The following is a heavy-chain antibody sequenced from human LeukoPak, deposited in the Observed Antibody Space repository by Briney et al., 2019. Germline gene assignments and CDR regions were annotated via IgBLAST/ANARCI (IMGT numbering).Heavy chain of an antibody. V-gene: IGHV4-4*07. CDR1: GGSISSYY. CDR3: ARHGGGSNSVFYSDY. J-gene: IGHJ4*02. CDR2: IYTSGST. D-gene: IGHD3-16*01. Sequence: SETLSLTCTVSGGSISSYYWSWIRQPAGKGLEWIGRIYTSGSTNYNPSLKSRVTISVDTSRNQLSLKLSSVTAADTAVYYCARHGGGSNSVFYSDYWGQGALVTVSS.